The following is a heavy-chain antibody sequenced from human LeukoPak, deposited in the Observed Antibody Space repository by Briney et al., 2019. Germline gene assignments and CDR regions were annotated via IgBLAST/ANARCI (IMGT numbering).Heavy chain of an antibody. Sequence: SETLSLTCAVYGGSLSGYYWGWIRQPPGKGLEWIGSMYYSGNTYYNPSLKSRVTISVDTSKNQFSLKLRSVTAADTAFYYCARGKGRGSHIDYWGQGTLVTVSS. D-gene: IGHD1-26*01. CDR2: MYYSGNT. CDR3: ARGKGRGSHIDY. CDR1: GGSLSGYY. J-gene: IGHJ4*02. V-gene: IGHV4-38-2*01.